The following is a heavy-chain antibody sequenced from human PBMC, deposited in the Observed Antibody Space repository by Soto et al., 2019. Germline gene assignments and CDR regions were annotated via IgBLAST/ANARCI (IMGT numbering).Heavy chain of an antibody. V-gene: IGHV3-48*02. D-gene: IGHD3-3*01. CDR2: ISTTSSSI. CDR1: GFTFSSDS. Sequence: PGGSLRLSCAASGFTFSSDSMNWVRQAPGKGLEWISYISTTSSSIYYADSVKGRFTISTDNAKNSLFLQMNSLRDEDTAVYYCARKGVAFDYWGQGALVTVSS. J-gene: IGHJ4*02. CDR3: ARKGVAFDY.